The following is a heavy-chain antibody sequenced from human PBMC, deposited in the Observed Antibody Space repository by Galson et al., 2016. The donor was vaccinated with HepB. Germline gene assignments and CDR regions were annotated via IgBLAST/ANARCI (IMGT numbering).Heavy chain of an antibody. CDR1: GGSFSGYY. D-gene: IGHD1-26*01. V-gene: IGHV4-34*01. CDR2: INRSGST. J-gene: IGHJ3*02. CDR3: ARGFNSSGSGSYNAFDI. Sequence: SETLSLTCAVYGGSFSGYYWTWIRQPPGKGLEWIGEINRSGSTNYNPSLKSRVTISVDTSKNQFSLKLSSVTAADTAVYYCARGFNSSGSGSYNAFDIWGQGTMVTVSS.